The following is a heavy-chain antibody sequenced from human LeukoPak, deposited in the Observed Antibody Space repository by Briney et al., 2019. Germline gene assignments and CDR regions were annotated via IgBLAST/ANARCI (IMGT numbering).Heavy chain of an antibody. Sequence: PGGSLRLSCAASGFTVTSNYMSWVRQAPGKGLEWVSVIYSVGSTYYADSVKGRFTISRDNSKNTLYLQMNSLRAEDTAVYYCARGPADSYGYFDYWGQGTLVTVSS. CDR3: ARGPADSYGYFDY. D-gene: IGHD5-18*01. CDR2: IYSVGST. CDR1: GFTVTSNY. J-gene: IGHJ4*02. V-gene: IGHV3-66*01.